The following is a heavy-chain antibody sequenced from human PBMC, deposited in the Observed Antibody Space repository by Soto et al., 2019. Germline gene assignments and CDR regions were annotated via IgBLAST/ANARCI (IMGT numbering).Heavy chain of an antibody. D-gene: IGHD5-12*01. J-gene: IGHJ4*02. V-gene: IGHV1-69*12. CDR2: IIPIFGTA. CDR3: AIGDGMDDLVATNFGDY. CDR1: GGTFSSYA. Sequence: QVQLVQSGAEVKKPGSSVKVSCKASGGTFSSYAISWVRQAPGQGLEWMGGIIPIFGTANYAQKFQGRVTITADESTSTAYMGLSSLRSEDTAVYYCAIGDGMDDLVATNFGDYWGQGTLVTVSS.